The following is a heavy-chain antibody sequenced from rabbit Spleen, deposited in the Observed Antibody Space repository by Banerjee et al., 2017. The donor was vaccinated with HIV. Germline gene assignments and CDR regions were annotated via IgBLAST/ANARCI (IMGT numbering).Heavy chain of an antibody. CDR3: TRVPYSSGWGPEFNL. D-gene: IGHD4-1*01. V-gene: IGHV1S7*01. J-gene: IGHJ4*01. CDR2: IDPLFGGT. CDR1: EFDLSAYY. Sequence: QLEESGGGLVKPEGSLTLSCKASEFDLSAYYMSWVRQAPGKGLEWIGYIDPLFGGTYYASWVSGRFTISSHNAQNTLFLQLNSLTAADTATYFCTRVPYSSGWGPEFNLWGQGTLVTVS.